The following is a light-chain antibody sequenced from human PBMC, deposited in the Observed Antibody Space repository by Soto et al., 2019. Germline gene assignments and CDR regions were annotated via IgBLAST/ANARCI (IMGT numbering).Light chain of an antibody. CDR3: SSYTSSSTLV. J-gene: IGLJ2*01. CDR1: SSDVGGYNY. Sequence: QSALTQSASVSGSPGQSITISCTGTSSDVGGYNYVSWYQQHPGKAPKVVIYEVSNRPSWISNRFSGSKSGNTASLTISGLQAEDEADYYCSSYTSSSTLVFGGGTQLTVL. CDR2: EVS. V-gene: IGLV2-14*01.